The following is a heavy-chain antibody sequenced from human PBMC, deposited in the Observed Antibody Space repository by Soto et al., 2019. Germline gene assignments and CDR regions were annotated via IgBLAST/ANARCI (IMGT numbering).Heavy chain of an antibody. CDR3: ARASSPRDPWLDY. V-gene: IGHV3-11*01. J-gene: IGHJ4*02. CDR2: ISSSGGTI. Sequence: SLRLSCGASGFTFSDDYMSWIRQAPGKGLEWVSYISSSGGTIYYADSVKGRFTISRDNAKNSLFLQMNSLRADDTAVYYCARASSPRDPWLDYWGQGTLVTSPQ. CDR1: GFTFSDDY. D-gene: IGHD5-18*01.